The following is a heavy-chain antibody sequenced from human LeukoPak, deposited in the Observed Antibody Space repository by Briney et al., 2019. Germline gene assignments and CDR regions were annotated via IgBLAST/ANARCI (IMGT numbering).Heavy chain of an antibody. CDR3: ARGGRILWSPAGYFDY. D-gene: IGHD3-10*01. V-gene: IGHV4-34*01. CDR1: GGSFSGYY. CDR2: INHSGST. Sequence: SETLSLTCAVYGGSFSGYYWSWIRQPPGKGVEWIGEINHSGSTNYNPSLKSRVTISVDTSKNQFSLKLSSVTAADTAVCYCARGGRILWSPAGYFDYWGQGTLVTVSS. J-gene: IGHJ4*02.